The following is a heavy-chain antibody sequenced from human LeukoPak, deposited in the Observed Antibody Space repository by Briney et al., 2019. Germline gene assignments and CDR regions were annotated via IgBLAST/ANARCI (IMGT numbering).Heavy chain of an antibody. CDR1: GFTFSNAW. Sequence: GGSLRLSCAASGFTFSNAWMSWLRQAPGKGLEWVANINQDGSERHYADSVEGRFVISRDNDKNSVSLQLNSPRVEDTAVYYCARADSYSWYGTWGQGTLVTVSS. D-gene: IGHD5-18*01. CDR2: INQDGSER. J-gene: IGHJ5*02. CDR3: ARADSYSWYGT. V-gene: IGHV3-7*01.